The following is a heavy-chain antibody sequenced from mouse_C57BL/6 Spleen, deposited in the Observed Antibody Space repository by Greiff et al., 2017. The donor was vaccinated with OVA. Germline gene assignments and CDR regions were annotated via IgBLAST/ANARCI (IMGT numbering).Heavy chain of an antibody. V-gene: IGHV1-82*01. CDR3: ARSHGNYFDY. J-gene: IGHJ2*01. CDR2: IYPGDGDT. D-gene: IGHD2-1*01. Sequence: QVQLQQSGPELVKPGASVKISCKASGYAFSSSWMNWVKQRPGKGLEWIGRIYPGDGDTNYNGKFKGKATLTADKSSSTAYMQLSSLTSEDSAVYCCARSHGNYFDYWGQGTTLTVSS. CDR1: GYAFSSSW.